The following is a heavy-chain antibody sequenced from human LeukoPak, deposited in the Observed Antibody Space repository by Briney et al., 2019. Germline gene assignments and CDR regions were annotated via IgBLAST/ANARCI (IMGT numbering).Heavy chain of an antibody. CDR2: IFYSGTT. V-gene: IGHV4-59*11. CDR1: GDSISSHY. D-gene: IGHD3-22*01. Sequence: SETLSLTCTVSGDSISSHYWNWIRRPPGKGLEWIGYIFYSGTTYYNPSLESRVTLSLDTSKNQVSLRLSSVTAADTALYYCARGYYYDTSASSFDYWGQGTLVTVSS. J-gene: IGHJ4*02. CDR3: ARGYYYDTSASSFDY.